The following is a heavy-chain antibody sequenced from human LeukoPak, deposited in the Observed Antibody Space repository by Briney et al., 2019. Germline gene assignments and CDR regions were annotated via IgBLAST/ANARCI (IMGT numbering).Heavy chain of an antibody. CDR3: AKVRRKGHIHFDY. V-gene: IGHV3-23*01. CDR1: GFTFSSSA. J-gene: IGHJ4*02. D-gene: IGHD1-14*01. Sequence: GGSLRLSCAASGFTFSSSAMSWVRQAPGRGLEWVSSFSSSDDSTYYADSVRGRFTISRDNSKNTLSLQMNSLRAEDTAVYYCAKVRRKGHIHFDYWGQGGLVTVSS. CDR2: FSSSDDST.